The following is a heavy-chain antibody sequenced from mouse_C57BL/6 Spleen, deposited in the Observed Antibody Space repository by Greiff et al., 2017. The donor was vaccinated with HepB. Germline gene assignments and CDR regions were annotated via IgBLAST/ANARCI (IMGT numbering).Heavy chain of an antibody. Sequence: EVKLEESEGGLVQPGSSMKLSCTASGFTFSDYYMAWVRQVPEKGLEWVANINYDGSSTYYLDSLKSRFTIPRDNAKNILYLQMSSLKSEDTARYYCARDAYYDGYSYYFDSWRQGTTLTVSS. D-gene: IGHD2-3*01. J-gene: IGHJ2*01. CDR3: ARDAYYDGYSYYFDS. CDR2: INYDGSST. V-gene: IGHV5-16*01. CDR1: GFTFSDYY.